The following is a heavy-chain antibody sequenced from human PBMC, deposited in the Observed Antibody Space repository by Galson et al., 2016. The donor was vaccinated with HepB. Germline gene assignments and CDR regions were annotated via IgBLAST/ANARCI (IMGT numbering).Heavy chain of an antibody. CDR3: VKDTDGVVVAATGGIGP. Sequence: SLRLSCAASGFTFDDYAMHWVRQAPGKGLEWISGINFNSVIIGYADSVKGRFTISRDNAKNSLYLQMNALRAEEPALYYCVKDTDGVVVAATGGIGPWGQGTLVTVSS. CDR2: INFNSVII. J-gene: IGHJ5*02. CDR1: GFTFDDYA. V-gene: IGHV3-9*01. D-gene: IGHD2-15*01.